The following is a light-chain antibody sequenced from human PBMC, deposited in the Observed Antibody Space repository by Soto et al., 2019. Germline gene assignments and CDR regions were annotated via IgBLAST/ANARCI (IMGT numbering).Light chain of an antibody. CDR3: QQYNSYPWT. J-gene: IGKJ1*01. CDR2: KAS. Sequence: DIQMTQSPSTLSASVGDRVTITCRASQSISSWLAWYQQKPGKAPKLLIYKASSLESGVPSRFSGSGSATEFTLTISSLQPDDFANYYCQQYNSYPWTFGQGTKVEIK. CDR1: QSISSW. V-gene: IGKV1-5*03.